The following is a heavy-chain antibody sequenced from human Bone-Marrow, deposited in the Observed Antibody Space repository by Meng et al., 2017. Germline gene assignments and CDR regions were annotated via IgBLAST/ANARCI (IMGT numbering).Heavy chain of an antibody. V-gene: IGHV1-46*01. CDR3: ARSSSELALFDY. CDR2: INPSGGST. J-gene: IGHJ4*02. D-gene: IGHD6-6*01. Sequence: ASAKVSCKASGYTFTSYYMHWVRQAPGQGLEWMGIINPSGGSTSYAQKFQGRVTMTRDTSTSTVYMELSSLRSEDTAVYYCARSSSELALFDYWGQGTLVTVSS. CDR1: GYTFTSYY.